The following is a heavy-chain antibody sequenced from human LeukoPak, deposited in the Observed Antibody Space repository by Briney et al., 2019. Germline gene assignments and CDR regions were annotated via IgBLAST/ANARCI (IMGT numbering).Heavy chain of an antibody. CDR1: GFTFSSYS. J-gene: IGHJ4*02. Sequence: PGGSLRLSCAASGFTFSSYSMNWVRQAPGKGLGWVSTISGSGGSTYYADSVKGRFTISRDNSKNTLYLQMNSLRAEDTAVYYCAKESSGSSWFDYWGQGTLVTVSS. V-gene: IGHV3-23*01. D-gene: IGHD6-13*01. CDR3: AKESSGSSWFDY. CDR2: ISGSGGST.